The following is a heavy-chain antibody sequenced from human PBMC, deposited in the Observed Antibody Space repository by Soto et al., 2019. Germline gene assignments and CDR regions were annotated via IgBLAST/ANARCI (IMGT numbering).Heavy chain of an antibody. D-gene: IGHD2-8*01. J-gene: IGHJ6*02. CDR2: IYYSGST. Sequence: SETLSLTCTVSGGSISSGDYYWSWIRQPPGKGLEWIGYIYYSGSTYYNPSLKSRVTISVDTSKNQFSLKLSSVTAADTAVYYCARGDGLYTRFLFGMDVWGQGTTVTVSS. CDR3: ARGDGLYTRFLFGMDV. CDR1: GGSISSGDYY. V-gene: IGHV4-30-4*01.